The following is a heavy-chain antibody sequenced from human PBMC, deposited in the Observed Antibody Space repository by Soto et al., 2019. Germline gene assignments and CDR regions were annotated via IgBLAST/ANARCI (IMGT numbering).Heavy chain of an antibody. CDR3: ARNEGYDYVWGSYRYYYFDY. D-gene: IGHD3-16*02. Sequence: GGSLRLSCAASGFTFSSYAMSWVRQAPGKGLEWVSAISGSGGSTYYADSVKGRFTISRDNSKNTLYLQMNSLTPEDTAVYYCARNEGYDYVWGSYRYYYFDYWGQGTLVAVSS. CDR1: GFTFSSYA. V-gene: IGHV3-23*01. J-gene: IGHJ4*02. CDR2: ISGSGGST.